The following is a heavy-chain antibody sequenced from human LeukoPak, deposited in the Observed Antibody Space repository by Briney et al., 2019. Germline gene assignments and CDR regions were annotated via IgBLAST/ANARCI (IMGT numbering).Heavy chain of an antibody. CDR2: ISSSSYI. V-gene: IGHV3-21*01. CDR1: GFTFSSYW. J-gene: IGHJ6*02. Sequence: PGGSLRLSCAASGFTFSSYWMSWVRQAPGKGLEWVSSISSSSYIHYADSMRGRFTISRDNARNSLYLQMNSLRAEDTAVYYCARDSHYYYYGMDVWGQGTTVTVSS. CDR3: ARDSHYYYYGMDV.